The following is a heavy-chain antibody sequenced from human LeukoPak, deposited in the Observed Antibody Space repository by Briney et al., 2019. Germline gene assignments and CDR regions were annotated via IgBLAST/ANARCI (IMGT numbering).Heavy chain of an antibody. J-gene: IGHJ5*02. V-gene: IGHV1-2*02. CDR1: GYTFTGYY. CDR2: INPNSGGT. CDR3: ARDLLPDTVNWFDP. D-gene: IGHD4-17*01. Sequence: ASVKVSCKASGYTFTGYYMHWVRQAPGQGLEWMGWINPNSGGTNYAQKFQGRVTMTRDTSISTAYMELSRLRSDDTAVYYCARDLLPDTVNWFDPWGQGTLVTVSS.